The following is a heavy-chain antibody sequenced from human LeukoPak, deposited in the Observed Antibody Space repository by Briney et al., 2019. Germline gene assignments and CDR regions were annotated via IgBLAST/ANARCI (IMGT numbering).Heavy chain of an antibody. CDR2: IIPILGIA. V-gene: IGHV1-69*04. D-gene: IGHD1-14*01. Sequence: SXKVSCKASGGTFISYTISWVRQAPGQGLEWRGRIIPILGIANYAQKFQGRVTITADKSTSTAYMELSSLRSEDTAVYYCARDKNLGNYFDYWGQGTLVTVSS. CDR3: ARDKNLGNYFDY. J-gene: IGHJ4*02. CDR1: GGTFISYT.